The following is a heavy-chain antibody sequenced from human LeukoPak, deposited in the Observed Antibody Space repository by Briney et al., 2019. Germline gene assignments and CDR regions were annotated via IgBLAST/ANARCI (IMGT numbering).Heavy chain of an antibody. CDR1: GFTFSSYG. CDR3: ARSNWGPNAFDI. Sequence: GGSLRLSCAASGFTFSSYGMHWVRQAPGKGLEWVVVIWYDGSNKYYADSVKGRFTISRDNSKNTLYLQMNSLRAEDTAVYYCARSNWGPNAFDIWGQGTMVTVSS. CDR2: IWYDGSNK. D-gene: IGHD7-27*01. J-gene: IGHJ3*02. V-gene: IGHV3-33*01.